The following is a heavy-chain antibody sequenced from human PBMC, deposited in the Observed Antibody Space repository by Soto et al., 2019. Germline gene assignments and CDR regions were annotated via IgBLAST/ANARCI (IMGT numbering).Heavy chain of an antibody. CDR2: IYWDDDK. J-gene: IGHJ5*02. CDR1: GFLLPKKGVG. D-gene: IGHD5-12*01. V-gene: IGHV2-5*02. Sequence: SGATQAHLTKTLTLTCNFSGFLLPKKGVGGGWIRRPPRKALEWLEIIYWDDDKRYIPSLNNRLTITKDTSKDKAVLTMTNVDTVDTATYYGAHFRANSGYDWRYDPWGQGTLVTVSS. CDR3: AHFRANSGYDWRYDP.